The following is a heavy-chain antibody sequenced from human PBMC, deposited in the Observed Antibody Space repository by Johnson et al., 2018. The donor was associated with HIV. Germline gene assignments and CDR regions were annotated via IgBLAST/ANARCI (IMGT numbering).Heavy chain of an antibody. D-gene: IGHD3-10*01. V-gene: IGHV3-30-3*01. J-gene: IGHJ3*02. CDR2: ISYDGSNK. CDR1: GFTFSSYA. Sequence: VQLVESGGGVVQPGRSLRLSCAASGFTFSSYAMHWVRQAPGKGLAWVAVISYDGSNKYYADSVKGRFTISRDNSKNTLYLQMNSLSCEDTAVYYCARQPPWFGEGSGGFDIWDQGTMVTVSS. CDR3: ARQPPWFGEGSGGFDI.